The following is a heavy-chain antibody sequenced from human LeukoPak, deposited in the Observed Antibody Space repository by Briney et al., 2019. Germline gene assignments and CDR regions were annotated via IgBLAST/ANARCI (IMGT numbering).Heavy chain of an antibody. D-gene: IGHD4-11*01. Sequence: PSVKVSCKASGYTFSTFYAHWARQAPGQGLEWMGMIRPSDGSTRYAEKFQGRVTMARDTSTSTVYMEVSRLKSEDTAVYYCASTGPTVQYFDYWGQGTLVTVSS. J-gene: IGHJ4*02. V-gene: IGHV1-46*01. CDR2: IRPSDGST. CDR1: GYTFSTFY. CDR3: ASTGPTVQYFDY.